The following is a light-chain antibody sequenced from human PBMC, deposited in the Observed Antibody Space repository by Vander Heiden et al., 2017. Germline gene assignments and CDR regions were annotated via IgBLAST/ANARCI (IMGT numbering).Light chain of an antibody. V-gene: IGKV3-15*01. Sequence: QSVSSNLPRYQQKPGQAPRILIYGASTRATGIPARCSGSGSGAEFTLTISSLQSEDFAVYYCQQYNNWPPWTFGQGTKVEIK. CDR2: GAS. CDR3: QQYNNWPPWT. J-gene: IGKJ1*01. CDR1: QSVSSN.